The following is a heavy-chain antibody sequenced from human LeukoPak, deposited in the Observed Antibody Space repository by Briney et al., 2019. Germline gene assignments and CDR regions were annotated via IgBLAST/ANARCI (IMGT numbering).Heavy chain of an antibody. CDR3: ARSGATGWFDP. CDR2: VYYSGST. Sequence: SETLSLTCTVSGGSISSYYWSWIRQPPGKGLEWIGYVYYSGSTNYNPSLKSRVTISVDTSENQFSLKLSSVTAADTAVYYCARSGATGWFDPWGQGTLVTVSS. V-gene: IGHV4-59*01. J-gene: IGHJ5*02. CDR1: GGSISSYY. D-gene: IGHD1-14*01.